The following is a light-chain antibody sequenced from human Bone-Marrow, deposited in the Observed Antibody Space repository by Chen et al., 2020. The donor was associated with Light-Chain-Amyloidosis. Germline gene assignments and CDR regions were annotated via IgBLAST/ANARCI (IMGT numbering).Light chain of an antibody. V-gene: IGLV3-25*03. CDR3: QSADSSGTYDVI. CDR1: DLPTKY. Sequence: SYELTQPPSVSVSSGQTARITCSGDDLPTKYAYWYQQKPGQAPVLVIHRDTERPSGISERFSGSSSGTTATLTISGVQAEDEADYHCQSADSSGTYDVIFGGGTKLTVL. CDR2: RDT. J-gene: IGLJ2*01.